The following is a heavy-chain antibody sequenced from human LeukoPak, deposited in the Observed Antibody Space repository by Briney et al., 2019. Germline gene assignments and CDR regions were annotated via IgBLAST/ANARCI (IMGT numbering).Heavy chain of an antibody. V-gene: IGHV3-48*03. D-gene: IGHD3-10*01. CDR2: ISSSGSTI. J-gene: IGHJ4*02. CDR1: GFTFSSYE. CDR3: ARDKDTMVRGVSGNDY. Sequence: PGGSLRLSCAASGFTFSSYEMNWVRQAPGKGLEWVSYISSSGSTIYYADSVKGRFTISRDNAKNSLYLQMNSLRAEDTAVYYCARDKDTMVRGVSGNDYWGQGTLVTVSS.